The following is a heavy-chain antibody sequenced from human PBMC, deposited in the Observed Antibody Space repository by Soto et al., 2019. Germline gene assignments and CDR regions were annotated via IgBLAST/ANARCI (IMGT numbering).Heavy chain of an antibody. CDR1: GGTFSSYA. CDR2: IIPIFGTA. Sequence: QVQLVQSGAEVKKPGSSVKVSCKASGGTFSSYAISWVRQAPGQGLEWMGGIIPIFGTANYAQKFQGRVTITADKSTSTAYMELSSLRSEDTAVYYCAGYCTNDTLIKWYFDLWGRGTLVTVSS. J-gene: IGHJ2*01. V-gene: IGHV1-69*06. CDR3: AGYCTNDTLIKWYFDL. D-gene: IGHD2-8*01.